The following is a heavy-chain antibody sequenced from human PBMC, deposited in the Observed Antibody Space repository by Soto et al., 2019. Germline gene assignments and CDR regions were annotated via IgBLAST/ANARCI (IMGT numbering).Heavy chain of an antibody. Sequence: PSETLSLTCTVSGGSVSSVGYYWSWIRQHPGKGLEWIGYITYSGNTYYNPSLESRVTMSADTSKNQFSLKLSSVTAADTAMYFXVRGGSCTNGVCSVFDYWGRGTLVTVSS. D-gene: IGHD2-8*01. V-gene: IGHV4-31*03. CDR3: VRGGSCTNGVCSVFDY. J-gene: IGHJ4*02. CDR2: ITYSGNT. CDR1: GGSVSSVGYY.